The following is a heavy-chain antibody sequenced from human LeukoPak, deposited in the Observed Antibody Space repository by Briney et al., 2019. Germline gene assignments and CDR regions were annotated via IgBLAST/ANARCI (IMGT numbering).Heavy chain of an antibody. CDR1: GFTFSNYG. V-gene: IGHV3-30*02. J-gene: IGHJ4*02. D-gene: IGHD6-13*01. Sequence: GGSLRLSCTASGFTFSNYGIHWVLQAPGKGLEWLAFILSDATKSYYVDSVRGRFTLSRDNSKNTVYLQMNSLRVEDTAVYHCVKDPIAAVGTRGFDYWGQGTLVAVSS. CDR2: ILSDATKS. CDR3: VKDPIAAVGTRGFDY.